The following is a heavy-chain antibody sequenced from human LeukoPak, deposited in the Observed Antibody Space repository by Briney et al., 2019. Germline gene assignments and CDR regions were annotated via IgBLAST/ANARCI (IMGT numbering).Heavy chain of an antibody. CDR1: GAFISDYY. CDR3: ARGGTTWFDP. J-gene: IGHJ5*02. V-gene: IGHV4-59*12. Sequence: SETLSLTCGVSGAFISDYYWRWIRHPPGKGLELIASIYNNENTNYNPSLKSRVTISIDTSKNQFSLRLRSVTAADTAVYYCARGGTTWFDPWGQGTLVTVSS. CDR2: IYNNENT. D-gene: IGHD1-14*01.